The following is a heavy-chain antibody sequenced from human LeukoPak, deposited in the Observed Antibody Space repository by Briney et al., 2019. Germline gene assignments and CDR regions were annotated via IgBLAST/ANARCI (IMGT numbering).Heavy chain of an antibody. CDR3: ARESLGELSFYFDY. D-gene: IGHD3-16*02. CDR1: GGSISSYY. CDR2: IYYSGST. J-gene: IGHJ4*02. V-gene: IGHV4-59*01. Sequence: PSETLSLTCTVSGGSISSYYWSWIRQPPGRGLEWIGYIYYSGSTNYNPSLKSRVTISVDTSKNQFSLKLSSVTAADTAVYYCARESLGELSFYFDYWGQGTLVTVSS.